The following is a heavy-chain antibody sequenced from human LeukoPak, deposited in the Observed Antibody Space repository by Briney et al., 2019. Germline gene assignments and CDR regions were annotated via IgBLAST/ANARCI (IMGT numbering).Heavy chain of an antibody. D-gene: IGHD4-17*01. Sequence: PGGSLRLSCAASGFTFSSYAMSWVRQAPGKGLEWVSAISGSGGSTYYGDSVKGRFTISRDNSKNTLYLQMNSLRAEDTAVYYCAGGDYVGNYFDYWGQGTLVTVSS. CDR1: GFTFSSYA. CDR2: ISGSGGST. V-gene: IGHV3-23*01. J-gene: IGHJ4*02. CDR3: AGGDYVGNYFDY.